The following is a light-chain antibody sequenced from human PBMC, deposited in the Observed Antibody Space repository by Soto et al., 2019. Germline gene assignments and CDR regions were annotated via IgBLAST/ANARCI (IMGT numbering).Light chain of an antibody. J-gene: IGLJ1*01. V-gene: IGLV2-14*01. CDR2: GVT. Sequence: SVLTQPASVSGSPGQSIAIAFTGTSSDVGAYYSVSWYQHHPGKAPKLIIYGVTNRPSGVSNRFSGSKSGNTASLTISGLQAEDEADYHCSSYTSGSSHYVFGTGTKVTVL. CDR1: SSDVGAYYS. CDR3: SSYTSGSSHYV.